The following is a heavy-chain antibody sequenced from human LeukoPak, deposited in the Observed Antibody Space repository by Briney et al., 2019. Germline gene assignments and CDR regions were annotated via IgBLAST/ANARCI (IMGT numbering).Heavy chain of an antibody. CDR1: GGSISSYY. CDR3: AREGSGYTDAFDI. Sequence: SETLSLTCTVSGGSISSYYWSWIRQPPGKGLEWIGYIYYSGSTNYNPSLKSRVTISVDTSKNQFSLNLSSVTAADTAVYYCAREGSGYTDAFDIWGQGTMVTVSS. V-gene: IGHV4-59*01. D-gene: IGHD3-3*01. J-gene: IGHJ3*02. CDR2: IYYSGST.